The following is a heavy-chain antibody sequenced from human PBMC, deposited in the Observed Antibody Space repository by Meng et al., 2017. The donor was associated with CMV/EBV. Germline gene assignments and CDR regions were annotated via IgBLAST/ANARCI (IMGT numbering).Heavy chain of an antibody. D-gene: IGHD1-1*01. CDR2: IYTSGST. CDR1: GGSISSGSYY. V-gene: IGHV4-61*02. CDR3: AREAFKVLFFPFDP. J-gene: IGHJ5*02. Sequence: QVPLQESGPGLVKPSQTLSLTCTVSGGSISSGSYYWSWIRQPAGKGLEWIGRIYTSGSTNYNPSLKSRVTISVDTSKNQFSLKLSSVTAADTAVYYCAREAFKVLFFPFDPWGQGTLVTVSS.